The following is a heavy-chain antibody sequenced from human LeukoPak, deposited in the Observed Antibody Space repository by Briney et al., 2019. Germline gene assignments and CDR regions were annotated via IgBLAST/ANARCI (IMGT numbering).Heavy chain of an antibody. Sequence: ASVKVSCKASGYTFTSYYMHWVRQAPGQGLEWMGIINPSGGSTSYAQKFQGRVTMTRDMSTSTVYMELSSLRSDDTAVYYCARDNFHYDILTGPYYMDVWGKGTTVTISS. D-gene: IGHD3-9*01. CDR1: GYTFTSYY. CDR2: INPSGGST. CDR3: ARDNFHYDILTGPYYMDV. V-gene: IGHV1-46*01. J-gene: IGHJ6*03.